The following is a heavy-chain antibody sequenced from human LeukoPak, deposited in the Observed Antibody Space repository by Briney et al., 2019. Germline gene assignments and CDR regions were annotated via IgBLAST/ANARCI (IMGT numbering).Heavy chain of an antibody. CDR2: ISYDGSNK. J-gene: IGHJ5*02. CDR1: GFTFSSYD. D-gene: IGHD6-13*01. Sequence: GRSLRLSCAASGFTFSSYDMHWVRQAPGKGLEWVAVISYDGSNKYYADSVKGRFTISRDNSKNTLYLQMNSLRAEDTAVYYCAKDRYSSSWYWFDPWGQGTLVTVSS. V-gene: IGHV3-30*18. CDR3: AKDRYSSSWYWFDP.